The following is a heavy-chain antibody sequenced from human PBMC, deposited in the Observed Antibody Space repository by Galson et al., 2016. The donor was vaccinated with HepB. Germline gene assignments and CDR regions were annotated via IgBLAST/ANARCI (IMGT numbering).Heavy chain of an antibody. J-gene: IGHJ4*02. Sequence: SLRLSCAASGLTFSRYGMLWVRQAPGKGLQWVALISYDGSRKYYADSVKGRFTISRDNSKNTLFLQMSSLRAEDTAVYYCAKEGEAYCGTDCSLDYWGQGTLITVSS. CDR2: ISYDGSRK. D-gene: IGHD2-21*02. V-gene: IGHV3-30*18. CDR1: GLTFSRYG. CDR3: AKEGEAYCGTDCSLDY.